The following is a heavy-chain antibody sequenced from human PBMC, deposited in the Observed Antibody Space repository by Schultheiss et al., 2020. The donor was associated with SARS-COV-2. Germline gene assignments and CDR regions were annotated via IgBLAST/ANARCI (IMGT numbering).Heavy chain of an antibody. CDR3: ARTYSYGQSFDY. Sequence: SGPTLVKPTETLTLTCTVSGFSLSNARMGVSWIRQPPGKALEWLAHIFSNDEKSYSTSLKSRLTISKDTSKNQVVLTMTNMDPVDTATYYCARTYSYGQSFDYWGQGTLVTVSS. CDR1: GFSLSNARMG. D-gene: IGHD5-18*01. CDR2: IFSNDEK. J-gene: IGHJ4*02. V-gene: IGHV2-26*01.